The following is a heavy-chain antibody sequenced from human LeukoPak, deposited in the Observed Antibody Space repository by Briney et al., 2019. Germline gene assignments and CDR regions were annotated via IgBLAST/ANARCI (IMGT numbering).Heavy chain of an antibody. J-gene: IGHJ4*02. D-gene: IGHD3-22*01. Sequence: GGSLRLSCAASGISFSSYSMNWVRQALGKGLEWVSPITSSSSYIYYADSVKGRFTISRDNAKNSLYLQKNSLRAEDTAVYYCARHVVAVGFDYWGQGTLVTVSS. CDR2: ITSSSSYI. CDR1: GISFSSYS. CDR3: ARHVVAVGFDY. V-gene: IGHV3-21*01.